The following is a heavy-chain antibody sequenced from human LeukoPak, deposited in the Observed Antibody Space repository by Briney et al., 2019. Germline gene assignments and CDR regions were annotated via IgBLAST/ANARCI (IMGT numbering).Heavy chain of an antibody. J-gene: IGHJ4*02. CDR2: ISYDGSNK. CDR1: GFTFSSYA. V-gene: IGHV3-30-3*01. D-gene: IGHD6-19*01. CDR3: ARDSSGWYSDLDY. Sequence: PGGSLRLSCAASGFTFSSYAMHWVRQAPGKGLEWVAVISYDGSNKYYADSVKGRFTISRDNSKNTLYLQMNSLRAEDTAVYYCARDSSGWYSDLDYWGQGTLVTVSS.